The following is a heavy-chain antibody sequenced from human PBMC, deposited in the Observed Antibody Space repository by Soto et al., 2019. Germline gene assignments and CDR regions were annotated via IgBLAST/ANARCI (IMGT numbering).Heavy chain of an antibody. Sequence: QVQLVQSGAEVKKPGSSVKVSCKASGGTFSSYAISWVRQAPGQGLEWMGGIIPIFGTANYAQKFQGRVTITADESTSTAYMELSSLRSEDTAVYYWARGGVVVVAASAAEYFQHWGQGTLVTVSS. J-gene: IGHJ1*01. V-gene: IGHV1-69*01. CDR3: ARGGVVVVAASAAEYFQH. CDR2: IIPIFGTA. CDR1: GGTFSSYA. D-gene: IGHD2-15*01.